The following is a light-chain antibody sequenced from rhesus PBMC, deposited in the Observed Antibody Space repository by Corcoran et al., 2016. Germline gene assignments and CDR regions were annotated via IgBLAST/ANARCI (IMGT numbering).Light chain of an antibody. CDR3: PQYHKRPFT. CDR1: QGISSW. V-gene: IGKV1-21*01. Sequence: DIQMTQSPSSLSASVGDKVTITCRASQGISSWIAWYQQKPGKAPKLLISKASRLQTGVPSRFSGGGCETDVTLTISRLQPEDFAPYYCPQYHKRPFTFGPGTKLDIK. CDR2: KAS. J-gene: IGKJ3*01.